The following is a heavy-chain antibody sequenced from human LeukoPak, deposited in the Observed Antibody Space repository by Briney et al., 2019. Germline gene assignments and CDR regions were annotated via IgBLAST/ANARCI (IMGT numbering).Heavy chain of an antibody. CDR1: GFTFSSYA. CDR3: ARDHLASTLHSSSRNYGMDV. J-gene: IGHJ6*02. CDR2: ISYDGSNK. D-gene: IGHD6-6*01. V-gene: IGHV3-30-3*01. Sequence: PGRSLRLSCAASGFTFSSYAMHWVRQAPGKGLEWVAVISYDGSNKYYADSVKGRFTISRDNSKNTLYLQMNSLRAEDTAVYYCARDHLASTLHSSSRNYGMDVWGQGTTVTVSS.